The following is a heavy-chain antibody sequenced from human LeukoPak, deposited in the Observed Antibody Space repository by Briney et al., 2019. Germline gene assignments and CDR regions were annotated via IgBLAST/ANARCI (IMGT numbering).Heavy chain of an antibody. CDR2: IYYSGST. Sequence: SETLSLTCTVSGGSISSNNYYWGWIRQPPGKGLEWIGTIYYSGSTYYNPSLKSRVTISVDTSKNQFSLKLSSVTAADTAVYYCARQGSGNYLSPVNYWGQGTLVTVSS. J-gene: IGHJ4*02. CDR1: GGSISSNNYY. V-gene: IGHV4-39*01. CDR3: ARQGSGNYLSPVNY. D-gene: IGHD1-26*01.